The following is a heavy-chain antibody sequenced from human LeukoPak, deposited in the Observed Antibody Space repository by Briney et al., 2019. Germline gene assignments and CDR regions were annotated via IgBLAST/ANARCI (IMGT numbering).Heavy chain of an antibody. D-gene: IGHD2/OR15-2a*01. V-gene: IGHV4-38-2*02. J-gene: IGHJ4*02. CDR1: GYSISSGYY. Sequence: SETLSLTCTVSGYSISSGYYWDWIRPPPGKGLEWIGSIYHSGTTYYNPSLKSRVTISVDTSKNQFSLKLSSVTAADTAVYYCAKPTLNSGGRFDYWGQGSLVTVSS. CDR2: IYHSGTT. CDR3: AKPTLNSGGRFDY.